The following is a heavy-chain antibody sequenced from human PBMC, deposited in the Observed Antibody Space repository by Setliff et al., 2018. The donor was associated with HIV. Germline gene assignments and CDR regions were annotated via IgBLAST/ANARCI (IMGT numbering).Heavy chain of an antibody. Sequence: SETLSLTCTVSGGSISSGSYYWSWIRQPAGKGLEWIGLIYTSGSTNYNPSLKSRVTISLDTSKNQFSLKLSSVTAADTAVYYCANGRSGQDKRRSYSSSWPGAPYYFDYWGQGTLVTVSS. D-gene: IGHD6-13*01. CDR3: ANGRSGQDKRRSYSSSWPGAPYYFDY. CDR1: GGSISSGSYY. V-gene: IGHV4-61*02. CDR2: IYTSGST. J-gene: IGHJ4*02.